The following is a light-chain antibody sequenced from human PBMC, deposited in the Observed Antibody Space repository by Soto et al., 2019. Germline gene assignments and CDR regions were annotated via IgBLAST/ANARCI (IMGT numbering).Light chain of an antibody. CDR3: STWDDNVNGLV. V-gene: IGLV1-36*01. CDR1: SSNIGNND. CDR2: GNY. Sequence: QAVVTQPPSVSEAPRQRVTISCSGSSSNIGNNDVNWYQQFQGKPPRLLIYGNYMRPSRVSDRFSGSRSGTSASLAISGLQFEDEADYYCSTWDDNVNGLVFGGGTKVTVL. J-gene: IGLJ2*01.